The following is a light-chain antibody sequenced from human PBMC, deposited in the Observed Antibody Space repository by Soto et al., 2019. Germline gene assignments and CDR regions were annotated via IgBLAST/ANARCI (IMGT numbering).Light chain of an antibody. Sequence: QSALTQPASVSGSPGQSITISCTGTSSDVGGHNSVAWYQHNPGKAPKLMIYDVSNRPSGVSSRFSGSKSGNTASLSISGLQAEDEADYYCSSYTSSSTLVFGGGTQLTVL. CDR3: SSYTSSSTLV. J-gene: IGLJ7*01. CDR1: SSDVGGHNS. CDR2: DVS. V-gene: IGLV2-14*01.